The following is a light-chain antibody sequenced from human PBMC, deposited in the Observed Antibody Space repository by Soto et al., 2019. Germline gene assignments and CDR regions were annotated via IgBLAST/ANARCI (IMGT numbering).Light chain of an antibody. CDR1: QSVSSNY. CDR3: QQYGNSPWT. V-gene: IGKV3-20*01. J-gene: IGKJ1*01. CDR2: GAS. Sequence: EIVLTQSPGTLSLSPGERATLSCRASQSVSSNYLAWYQQKPGQAPRLLIYGASSRATGIPDRFSGGGSGTDFTLTISRLEPEDFAVYYCQQYGNSPWTFGQGTKVEIK.